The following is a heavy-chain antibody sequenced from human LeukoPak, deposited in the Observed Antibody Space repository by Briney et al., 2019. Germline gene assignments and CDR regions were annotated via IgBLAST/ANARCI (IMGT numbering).Heavy chain of an antibody. Sequence: SVKVSSKASGGTFSSYAISWVRQAPGQGLEWMGGIIPIFGTANYAQKFQGRVTITADESTSTAYMELSSLRSEDTAVYYCARETDPIVGSPFSPYYFDYWGQGTLVTVSS. CDR1: GGTFSSYA. J-gene: IGHJ4*02. V-gene: IGHV1-69*13. D-gene: IGHD2-15*01. CDR3: ARETDPIVGSPFSPYYFDY. CDR2: IIPIFGTA.